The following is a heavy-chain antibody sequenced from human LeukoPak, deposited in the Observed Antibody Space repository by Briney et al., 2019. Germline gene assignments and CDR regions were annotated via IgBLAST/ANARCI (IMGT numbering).Heavy chain of an antibody. CDR1: GFTFSSYS. CDR2: ITASSTAM. D-gene: IGHD1-26*01. J-gene: IGHJ4*02. Sequence: PGGSLRLSCAASGFTFSSYSMNWVRQAPGKGLEWVSHITASSTAMFYAGSVKGRFTISRDNAKNSLYLQMNSLRDEDTAVYYCASSGSYRFDYWGQGTLVTVSS. CDR3: ASSGSYRFDY. V-gene: IGHV3-48*02.